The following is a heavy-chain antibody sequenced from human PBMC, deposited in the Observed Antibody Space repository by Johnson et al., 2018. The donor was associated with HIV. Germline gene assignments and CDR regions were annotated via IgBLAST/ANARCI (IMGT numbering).Heavy chain of an antibody. Sequence: VQLVESGGGLVEPGGSLRLSCAASGFTFSNAWMSWVRQAPGKGLEWVGRIKRKTDGGTTDYAAPVKGKFTISRDDSKNTLYLQMNSLRAEDTAVYYCAVMTEIVVVPAATSDDAFDIWGQGTMVTVSS. V-gene: IGHV3-15*01. CDR2: IKRKTDGGTT. CDR1: GFTFSNAW. J-gene: IGHJ3*02. CDR3: AVMTEIVVVPAATSDDAFDI. D-gene: IGHD2-2*01.